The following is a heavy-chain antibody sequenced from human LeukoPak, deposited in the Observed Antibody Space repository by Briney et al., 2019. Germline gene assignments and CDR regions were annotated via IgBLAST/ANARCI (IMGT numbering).Heavy chain of an antibody. V-gene: IGHV3-21*01. CDR3: ARERAYSGYEFDY. D-gene: IGHD5-12*01. J-gene: IGHJ4*02. CDR1: GFTFSSYS. Sequence: GGSLTLSCAASGFTFSSYSMNWVRQAPGKGRGWVSSISSSSRYIYYADSVKGRFTISRDNAKNSLYLQMNSLRAEDTAVYYCARERAYSGYEFDYLGQGTLVTVSS. CDR2: ISSSSRYI.